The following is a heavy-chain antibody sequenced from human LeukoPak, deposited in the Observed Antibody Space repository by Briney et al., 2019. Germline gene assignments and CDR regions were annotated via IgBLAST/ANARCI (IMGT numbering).Heavy chain of an antibody. Sequence: SVKVSCKASGGTFSSYAISWVRQAPGQGLEWMGGIIPIFGTANYAQKFQGRVTMTEDTSTDTAYMELSSLRSEDTAVYYCATSVRFLEWLEMDYWGQGTLVTVSS. D-gene: IGHD3-3*01. CDR3: ATSVRFLEWLEMDY. CDR2: IIPIFGTA. CDR1: GGTFSSYA. V-gene: IGHV1-69*06. J-gene: IGHJ4*02.